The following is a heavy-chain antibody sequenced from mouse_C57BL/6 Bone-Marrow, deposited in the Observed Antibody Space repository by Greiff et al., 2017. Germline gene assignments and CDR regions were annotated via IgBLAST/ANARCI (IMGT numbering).Heavy chain of an antibody. J-gene: IGHJ4*01. CDR3: AITEGYYDYDGGGLYAMDY. Sequence: QVQLKESGPGLVAPSQSLSITCTVSGFSLTSYGVDWVRQPPGKGLEWLGVIWGGGSTNYNSALMSRLSISKDNSKSQVFLKMNSLQTDDTAMYYCAITEGYYDYDGGGLYAMDYWGQGTSVTVSS. CDR2: IWGGGST. V-gene: IGHV2-9*01. D-gene: IGHD2-4*01. CDR1: GFSLTSYG.